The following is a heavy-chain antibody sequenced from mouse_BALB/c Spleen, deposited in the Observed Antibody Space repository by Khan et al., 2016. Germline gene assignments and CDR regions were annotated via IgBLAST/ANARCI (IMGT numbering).Heavy chain of an antibody. Sequence: EVKLLESGGGLVQPGGSLKLSCAATGFDFSRYWMSWVRQAPGKGLEWIGEINPDTITIDYTPSLKDKFIISRDNAKNTLYLQMSKVRSEDTALYYCARGNYVPGSLDYGRQGNTLTVSS. CDR1: GFDFSRYW. CDR2: INPDTITI. D-gene: IGHD2-1*01. J-gene: IGHJ2*01. V-gene: IGHV4-1*02. CDR3: ARGNYVPGSLDY.